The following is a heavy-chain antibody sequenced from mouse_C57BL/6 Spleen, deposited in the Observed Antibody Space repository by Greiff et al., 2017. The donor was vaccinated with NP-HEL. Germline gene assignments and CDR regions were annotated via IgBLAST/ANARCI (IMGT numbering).Heavy chain of an antibody. J-gene: IGHJ4*01. V-gene: IGHV1-18*01. CDR3: ARNSNYAMDY. Sequence: EVKLQESGPELVKPGASVKIPCKASGYTFTDYNMDWVKQSHGKSLEWIGDINPNNGGTIYNQKFKGKATLTVDKSSSTAYMELRSLTSEDTAVYYCARNSNYAMDYWGQGTSVTVSS. D-gene: IGHD2-5*01. CDR1: GYTFTDYN. CDR2: INPNNGGT.